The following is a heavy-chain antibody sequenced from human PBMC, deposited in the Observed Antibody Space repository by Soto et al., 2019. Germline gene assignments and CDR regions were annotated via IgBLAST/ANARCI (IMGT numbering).Heavy chain of an antibody. J-gene: IGHJ5*02. CDR3: ARGVVPAAVPSGWFDP. CDR1: GGTFSSYA. V-gene: IGHV1-69*10. CDR2: IIPILGIA. Sequence: ASVKVSCKASGGTFSSYAISWVRQAPGQGLEWMGGIIPILGIANYAQKFQGRVTITADKSTSTAYMELSSLRSEDTAVYDCARGVVPAAVPSGWFDPWGQGTLVTVSS. D-gene: IGHD2-2*02.